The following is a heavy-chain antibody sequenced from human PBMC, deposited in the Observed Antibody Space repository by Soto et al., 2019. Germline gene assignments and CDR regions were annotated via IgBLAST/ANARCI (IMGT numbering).Heavy chain of an antibody. V-gene: IGHV4-59*01. CDR2: IHYSGST. J-gene: IGHJ5*02. D-gene: IGHD3-3*01. Sequence: SETLSLTCSVSAGSISSYYWSWIRQPPGKGLEWIGYIHYSGSTNYNPSLKSRVAISVDTSKNQFSLKLSSVTAADTAVYYCARDRRGVASNWFDPRGQGTLVTVSS. CDR1: AGSISSYY. CDR3: ARDRRGVASNWFDP.